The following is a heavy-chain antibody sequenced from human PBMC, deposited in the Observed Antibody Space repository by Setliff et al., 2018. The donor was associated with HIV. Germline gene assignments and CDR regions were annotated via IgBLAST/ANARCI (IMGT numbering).Heavy chain of an antibody. J-gene: IGHJ4*02. Sequence: SETLSLTCTVSGGSISSYYWSWIRQPAGKGLEWIGRIFSSGSTSYNSALKSRVTMSVDTSKNQFSLRLTSVTAADTAVYYCARDPVITMMVGPKFYFDYWGQGILVTVSS. V-gene: IGHV4-4*07. D-gene: IGHD3-22*01. CDR3: ARDPVITMMVGPKFYFDY. CDR2: IFSSGST. CDR1: GGSISSYY.